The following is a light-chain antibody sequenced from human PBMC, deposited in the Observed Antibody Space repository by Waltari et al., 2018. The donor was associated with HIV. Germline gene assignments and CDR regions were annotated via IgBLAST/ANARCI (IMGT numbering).Light chain of an antibody. J-gene: IGKJ4*01. V-gene: IGKV1-5*03. CDR1: QSISNW. Sequence: DLQMTPSLSTVSASVGDKIIITCRASQSISNWLAWFQQKPGKAPKLLIYKASNLESGVPSRFSGSGSGTEFTLTINSLQPDDFATYFCQQYSSDPLTFGRGTRVEVK. CDR2: KAS. CDR3: QQYSSDPLT.